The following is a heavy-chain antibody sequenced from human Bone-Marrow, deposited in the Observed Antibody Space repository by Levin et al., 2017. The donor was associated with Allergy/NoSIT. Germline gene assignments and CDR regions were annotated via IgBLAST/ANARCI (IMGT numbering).Heavy chain of an antibody. CDR1: GFTFSSYD. J-gene: IGHJ3*02. CDR3: ARGVRGGSSDAFDI. Sequence: PGGSLRLSCAASGFTFSSYDMHWVRQATGKGLEWVSAIGTAGDTYYPGSVKGRFTISRENAKNSLYLQMNSLRAGDTAVYYCARGVRGGSSDAFDIWGQGTMVTVSS. CDR2: IGTAGDT. V-gene: IGHV3-13*01. D-gene: IGHD1-1*01.